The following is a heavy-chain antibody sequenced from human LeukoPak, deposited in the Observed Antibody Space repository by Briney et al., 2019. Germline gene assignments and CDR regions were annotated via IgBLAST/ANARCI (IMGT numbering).Heavy chain of an antibody. CDR2: ISSSSSYI. D-gene: IGHD6-13*01. Sequence: GGSLRLSCAASGFTFSSYSMNWVRQAPGKVLEWVSSISSSSSYIYYADSVKGRFTISRDNAKNSLYLQMNSLRAKDTAVYYCARESSDKLAAAGFDYWGQGTLVTVSS. V-gene: IGHV3-21*01. J-gene: IGHJ4*02. CDR1: GFTFSSYS. CDR3: ARESSDKLAAAGFDY.